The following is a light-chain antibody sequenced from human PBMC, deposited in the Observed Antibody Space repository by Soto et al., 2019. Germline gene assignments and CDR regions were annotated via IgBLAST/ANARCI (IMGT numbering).Light chain of an antibody. CDR3: QQRINWPIT. J-gene: IGKJ5*01. V-gene: IGKV3-11*01. CDR1: QSVSRY. Sequence: EIVLTRSPATLSLSPGDRATLSCRASQSVSRYLAWFQQKPGQTPRLLIYGASNRATGIPDRFSGSGSGTDFTLTISTLEPEDFAVYYCQQRINWPITFGQGTRLEIK. CDR2: GAS.